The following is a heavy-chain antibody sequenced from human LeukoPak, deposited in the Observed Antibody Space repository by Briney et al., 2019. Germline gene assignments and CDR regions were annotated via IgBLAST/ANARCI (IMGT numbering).Heavy chain of an antibody. V-gene: IGHV1-8*01. J-gene: IGHJ6*02. CDR3: ARAKDYYYYYGMDV. Sequence: ASVKVSCKASGYTFTSYDINWVRQATGQGLEWMGWMNPNSGNTGYAQKFQGRVTMTRNTSIRTAYMELSSLRSEDTAVYYCARAKDYYYYYGMDVWGQGTTVTVSS. CDR2: MNPNSGNT. CDR1: GYTFTSYD.